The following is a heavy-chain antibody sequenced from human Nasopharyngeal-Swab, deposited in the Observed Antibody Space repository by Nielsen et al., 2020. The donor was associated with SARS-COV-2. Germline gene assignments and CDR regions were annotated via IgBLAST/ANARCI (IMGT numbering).Heavy chain of an antibody. D-gene: IGHD3-10*01. Sequence: GGSLRLPCAASGFSFSTYGMHWVRQRPVKGLEWLTNIWYDGSNKYYADSVKGRFTVSRDNSKNTLFLEMDSLRAEDTAVYYCARGSSVHAFDVWGQGTEVTVSS. J-gene: IGHJ3*01. CDR2: IWYDGSNK. V-gene: IGHV3-33*01. CDR3: ARGSSVHAFDV. CDR1: GFSFSTYG.